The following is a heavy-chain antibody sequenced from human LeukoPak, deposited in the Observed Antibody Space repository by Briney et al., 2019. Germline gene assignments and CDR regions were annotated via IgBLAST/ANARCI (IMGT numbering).Heavy chain of an antibody. Sequence: PSETLSLTSTVSGVSISSYYWSWIPQPPGKGLEWCGYIYYSGSTNYNPSLKSQVTISVDTSKNQCSLKLSSVTAADTAVYYCARAEFYYDILTGFQNWYFDLWGRGTLVTVSS. J-gene: IGHJ2*01. CDR3: ARAEFYYDILTGFQNWYFDL. CDR1: GVSISSYY. V-gene: IGHV4-59*01. CDR2: IYYSGST. D-gene: IGHD3-9*01.